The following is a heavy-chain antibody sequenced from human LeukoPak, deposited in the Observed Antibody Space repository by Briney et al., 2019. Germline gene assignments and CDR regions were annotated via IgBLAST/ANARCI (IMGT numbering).Heavy chain of an antibody. CDR2: ISYDGSNK. Sequence: GGSLRLSCAASGFTFSSYAMHWVRQAPGKGLEWVAVISYDGSNKYYADSVKGRFTISRDNSKNTLYLQMNSLRAEDTAVYYCARPQITMVRGVITYPYYYGMTSGAKGPRSPSP. V-gene: IGHV3-30-3*01. CDR3: ARPQITMVRGVITYPYYYGMTS. CDR1: GFTFSSYA. J-gene: IGHJ6*02. D-gene: IGHD3-10*01.